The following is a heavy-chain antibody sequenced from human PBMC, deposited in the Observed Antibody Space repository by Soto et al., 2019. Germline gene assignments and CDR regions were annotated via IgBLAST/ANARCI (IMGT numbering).Heavy chain of an antibody. Sequence: QLQLQESGSGLVKPSQTLSLTCAVSGGSISSGGYSWSWIRQPPGKGLEWIGYIYHSGSTCYNPSLKSRVTISADRSKNQFSLKLSSVTAADTAVYYCARARPHIAARRHDAFDIWGQGTMVTVSS. D-gene: IGHD6-6*01. V-gene: IGHV4-30-2*01. CDR2: IYHSGST. CDR3: ARARPHIAARRHDAFDI. CDR1: GGSISSGGYS. J-gene: IGHJ3*02.